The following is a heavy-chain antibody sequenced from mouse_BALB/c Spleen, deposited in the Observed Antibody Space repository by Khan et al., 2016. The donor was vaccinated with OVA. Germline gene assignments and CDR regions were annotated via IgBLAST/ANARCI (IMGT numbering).Heavy chain of an antibody. J-gene: IGHJ3*01. CDR2: IDPFSGAT. D-gene: IGHD2-2*01. Sequence: VQLQQSGPELMKPGASVKISCKASGYSFTSYYIHWMIESHGTSLERIGYIDPFSGATTYNQKFKGKATLTVDKFSNTAYIHIRNRTSEDSAVYYCTRHGYIAWFTYWGQGTLVTVSA. CDR3: TRHGYIAWFTY. CDR1: GYSFTSYY. V-gene: IGHV1-31*01.